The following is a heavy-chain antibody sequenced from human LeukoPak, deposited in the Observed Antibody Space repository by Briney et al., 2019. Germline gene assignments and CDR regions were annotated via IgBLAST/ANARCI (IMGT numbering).Heavy chain of an antibody. Sequence: AGGSLRLSCAASGFTFSSYWMHRVRQAPGKGLVWVSRINSDGSSTSYADLVEGRFTISRDNAKNTLYLQMNSLRAEDTAVYYCARGGSRPIDYWGQGTLVTVSS. V-gene: IGHV3-74*01. CDR3: ARGGSRPIDY. J-gene: IGHJ4*02. CDR2: INSDGSST. D-gene: IGHD6-13*01. CDR1: GFTFSSYW.